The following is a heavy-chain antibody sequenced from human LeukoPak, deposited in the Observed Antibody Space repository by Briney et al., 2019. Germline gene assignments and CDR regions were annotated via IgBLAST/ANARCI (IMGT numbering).Heavy chain of an antibody. CDR2: IKQEESEK. CDR3: ARDLGRITIFGPYPYGMDV. D-gene: IGHD3-3*01. Sequence: PGGALRLSCAAPGFTLSSHWMSSVRQARGKGLEWVAHIKQEESEKYYVDSVKGRFTISRDNAKNSLYLQMNSLRAEDTAVYYCARDLGRITIFGPYPYGMDVWGQGTTVSVSS. CDR1: GFTLSSHW. J-gene: IGHJ6*02. V-gene: IGHV3-7*01.